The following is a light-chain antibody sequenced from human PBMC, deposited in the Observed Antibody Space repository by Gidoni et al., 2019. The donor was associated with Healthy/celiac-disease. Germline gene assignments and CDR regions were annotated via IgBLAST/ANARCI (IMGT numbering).Light chain of an antibody. J-gene: IGLJ1*01. CDR1: SSDVGGYNY. CDR3: SSYTSSSTSPYV. CDR2: DVS. V-gene: IGLV2-14*03. Sequence: QSALTQPASVSGSPGQSITISCTGPSSDVGGYNYVSWYQHHPGKAPKLMIYDVSNRPSGVSNRFSGSKSGNTASLTISGLQAEDEADYYCSSYTSSSTSPYVFGTGTKVTVL.